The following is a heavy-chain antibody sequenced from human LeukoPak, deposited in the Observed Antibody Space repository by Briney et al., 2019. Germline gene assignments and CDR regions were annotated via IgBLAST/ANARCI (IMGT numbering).Heavy chain of an antibody. V-gene: IGHV3-9*01. Sequence: PGTSLRLSCAASGFTFDDYAMHWVRQTPGKGLEWVSGISWNSGSIGYADSVKGRFTISRDNAKNSLYLQMNSLRAEDTALYYCAKDRAGSGYPDAFDIWGQGTMVTVSS. CDR2: ISWNSGSI. J-gene: IGHJ3*02. CDR1: GFTFDDYA. D-gene: IGHD3-22*01. CDR3: AKDRAGSGYPDAFDI.